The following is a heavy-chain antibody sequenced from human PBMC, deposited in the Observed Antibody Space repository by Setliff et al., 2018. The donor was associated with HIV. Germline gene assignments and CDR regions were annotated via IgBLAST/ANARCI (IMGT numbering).Heavy chain of an antibody. V-gene: IGHV4-61*02. CDR1: GVFISGGSYY. CDR3: ARGRDYTGSWFRPFYLDF. D-gene: IGHD3-3*01. J-gene: IGHJ4*01. Sequence: NPSETLSLTCTVSGVFISGGSYYWSWIRQPAGKGLEWIGRIYTSGSTNYNPSLKSRVSISVDMSKNQFSLNLSSVTAADTAVYFCARGRDYTGSWFRPFYLDFWGHGNLVTVSS. CDR2: IYTSGST.